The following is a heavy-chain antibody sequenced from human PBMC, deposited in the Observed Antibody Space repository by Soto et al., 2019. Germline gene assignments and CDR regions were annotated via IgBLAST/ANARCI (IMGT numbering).Heavy chain of an antibody. CDR2: ISPSNTTI. CDR3: ARVGRVFCSSARCYTDCFDL. D-gene: IGHD2-2*01. CDR1: GFTFSLYP. Sequence: QLVESGGGLVQPGGSLRLSCAASGFTFSLYPMNWVRQAPGKGLEWLSYISPSNTTIYYADSVKGRFTISRDNAKDSLDLQMNGLRDDDTAVYYCARVGRVFCSSARCYTDCFDLWGQGTVVTVST. V-gene: IGHV3-48*02. J-gene: IGHJ3*01.